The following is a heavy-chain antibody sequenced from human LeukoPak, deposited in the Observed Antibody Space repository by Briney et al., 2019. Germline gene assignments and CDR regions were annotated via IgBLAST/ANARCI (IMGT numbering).Heavy chain of an antibody. V-gene: IGHV1-8*01. Sequence: GASVKVSCKASGYTVTSYDINWVRQATGQGLEWMGWMNPNSGNTGFAQKFQGRVTMTRNTSISTAYMELSSLRSEDTAVYYCARRSVVRGVNFDYWGQGTLVTVSS. CDR3: ARRSVVRGVNFDY. CDR1: GYTVTSYD. CDR2: MNPNSGNT. D-gene: IGHD3-10*01. J-gene: IGHJ4*02.